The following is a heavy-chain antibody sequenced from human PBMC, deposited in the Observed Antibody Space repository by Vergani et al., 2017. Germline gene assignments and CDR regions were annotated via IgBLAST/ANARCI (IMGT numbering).Heavy chain of an antibody. V-gene: IGHV7-4-1*01. Sequence: QEPLVHSGSELKKPGASVKVSCKASGYSFNNYAIHWVRQAPGQGLEWMGWINPTTGNPTYARAFTGRFVFSLHTSISTAYLQIGSLKAEDTAVYFCARAKRGRLAVGATDAWGQGTLLTVSS. CDR3: ARAKRGRLAVGATDA. J-gene: IGHJ5*02. D-gene: IGHD6-19*01. CDR1: GYSFNNYA. CDR2: INPTTGNP.